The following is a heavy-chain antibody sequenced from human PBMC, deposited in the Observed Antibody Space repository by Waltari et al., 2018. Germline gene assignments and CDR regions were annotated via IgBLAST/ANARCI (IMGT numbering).Heavy chain of an antibody. J-gene: IGHJ5*02. CDR3: ARRRVEGDGLRFDP. V-gene: IGHV5-51*01. CDR2: IHPGGSRA. CDR1: GYDFTTYW. D-gene: IGHD2-21*01. Sequence: EVQLVQSGAEVKKPGESLKISCKNLGYDFTTYWIGWVRQMPGKGLEWMGHIHPGGSRARYSPSFQGQVTFSVDKSNSTVYLHWSSLKASDTAMYFCARRRVEGDGLRFDPWGQGTLVIVSS.